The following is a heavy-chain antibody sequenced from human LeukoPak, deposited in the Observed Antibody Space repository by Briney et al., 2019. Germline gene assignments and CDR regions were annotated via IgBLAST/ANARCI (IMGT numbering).Heavy chain of an antibody. D-gene: IGHD4-17*01. J-gene: IGHJ4*01. CDR2: ISAYNGNT. CDR1: GYPLDNFG. CDR3: ARDRVGGDLTGVSLY. Sequence: ASVKVSCKASGYPLDNFGLTWVRQAPGQGLEWMVWISAYNGNTHYAQKFRGRLTLTTETSTSTAYLELRSLKSDDTAVYYCARDRVGGDLTGVSLYWGQGTLVTVSS. V-gene: IGHV1-18*01.